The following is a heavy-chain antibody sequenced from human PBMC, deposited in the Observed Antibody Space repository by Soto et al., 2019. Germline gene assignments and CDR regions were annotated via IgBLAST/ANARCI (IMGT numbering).Heavy chain of an antibody. CDR1: GFTFSSYA. J-gene: IGHJ4*02. Sequence: PGGSLRLSCAASGFTFSSYAMSWVRQAPGKGLEWVSAISGSGGSTYYADSVKGRFTISRDNSKNTLYLQMNSLRAEDTAVYYCATSLGSSTLTGPFDYWGQGTLVTVSS. D-gene: IGHD2-2*01. V-gene: IGHV3-23*01. CDR3: ATSLGSSTLTGPFDY. CDR2: ISGSGGST.